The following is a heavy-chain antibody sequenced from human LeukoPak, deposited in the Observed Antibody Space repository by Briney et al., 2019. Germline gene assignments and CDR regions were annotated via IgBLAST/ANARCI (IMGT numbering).Heavy chain of an antibody. CDR2: INPNSGGT. Sequence: ASVKVSCKASGYTFTGYYMHWVRQAPGQGLEWMGWINPNSGGTNYAQKFQGRVTMTRDTSISTAYMELSRLRSDDTAVYYCARDQEYSYGDHRGYWGQGTLVTVSS. V-gene: IGHV1-2*02. CDR3: ARDQEYSYGDHRGY. CDR1: GYTFTGYY. J-gene: IGHJ4*02. D-gene: IGHD5-18*01.